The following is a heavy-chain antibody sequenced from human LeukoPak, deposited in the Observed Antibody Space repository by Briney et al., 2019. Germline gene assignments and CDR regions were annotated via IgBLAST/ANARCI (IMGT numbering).Heavy chain of an antibody. V-gene: IGHV1-2*02. J-gene: IGHJ6*03. CDR2: INPNSGGT. CDR3: ARGPAVADYFQYYYMDV. D-gene: IGHD6-19*01. Sequence: ASVKVSCKASGYTFTGYYMHWVRQAPGQGLEWMGWINPNSGGTNYAQKFQGRVTMTRDTSISTAYMELSRLRPDDTAVYYCARGPAVADYFQYYYMDVWGRGTTVTISS. CDR1: GYTFTGYY.